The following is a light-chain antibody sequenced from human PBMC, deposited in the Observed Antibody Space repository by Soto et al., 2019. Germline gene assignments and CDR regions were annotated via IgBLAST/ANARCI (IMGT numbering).Light chain of an antibody. CDR1: QSVSSRY. V-gene: IGKV3-20*01. J-gene: IGKJ2*01. Sequence: EIVLTQSPGTLSLSPGERATISCRASQSVSSRYLGWYQQKPGQAPRLIIYGASSRATGIPDRFSGSGSGTDFTLTISRLEPEDFAVYYCQQYGSSGYTFGQGTKLEIK. CDR2: GAS. CDR3: QQYGSSGYT.